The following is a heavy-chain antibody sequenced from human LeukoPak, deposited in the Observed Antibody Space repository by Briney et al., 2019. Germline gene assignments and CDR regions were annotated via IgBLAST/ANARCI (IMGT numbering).Heavy chain of an antibody. CDR2: IKQDGSDQ. V-gene: IGHV3-7*05. D-gene: IGHD6-25*01. Sequence: GGSLRLSCAASGFSFSSYWMNWVRQAPGKGLEWVANIKQDGSDQYYVDSVKGRFTISRDNAKNSVFLQMNSLRAEDTAVYYCSGSLHYWGQGTLVTVSS. CDR3: SGSLHY. J-gene: IGHJ4*02. CDR1: GFSFSSYW.